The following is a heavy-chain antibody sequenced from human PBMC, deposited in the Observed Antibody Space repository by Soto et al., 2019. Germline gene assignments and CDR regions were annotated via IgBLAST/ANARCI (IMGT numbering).Heavy chain of an antibody. J-gene: IGHJ4*02. CDR1: GGTFKNNG. V-gene: IGHV1-69*01. CDR2: IIPVFGTT. Sequence: QVHLVQSGAEVKKAGSSVKVSCKAPGGTFKNNGISWVRQAPGQGLEWMGGIIPVFGTTNYAQKFQGRLTITADDFTSTVYMELSRLRYEDTAVYYCARENEVAVATILYYVDYWGPGTLVTVSS. CDR3: ARENEVAVATILYYVDY. D-gene: IGHD5-12*01.